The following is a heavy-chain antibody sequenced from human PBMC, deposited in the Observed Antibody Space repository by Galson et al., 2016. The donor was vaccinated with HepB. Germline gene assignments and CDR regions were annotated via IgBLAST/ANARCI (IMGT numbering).Heavy chain of an antibody. CDR3: ARDLGGGAGPWGDWFDP. CDR1: GFTFDDYG. V-gene: IGHV3-20*01. J-gene: IGHJ5*02. Sequence: SLRLSCAASGFTFDDYGMSWVRQAPGKGLEWVSGINWNGGSTGYADSVKGRFTISRDNAKNSLYLQMNSLRAEDTALYHCARDLGGGAGPWGDWFDPWGQGTLVTVSS. CDR2: INWNGGST. D-gene: IGHD6-19*01.